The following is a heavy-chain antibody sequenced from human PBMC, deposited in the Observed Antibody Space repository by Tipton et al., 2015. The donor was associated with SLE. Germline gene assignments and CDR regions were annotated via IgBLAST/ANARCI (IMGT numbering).Heavy chain of an antibody. CDR2: IYQRTST. CDR3: TRGGIFL. CDR1: GYPISTTFY. J-gene: IGHJ4*02. Sequence: TLSLTCTVSGYPISTTFYWNWIRQAPGKGLEWIASIYQRTSTYYNTSLKSRATISMDTSKNQFSLRLSSVTAADTAVYYCTRGGIFLWGQGKLVTVSS. D-gene: IGHD2-21*01. V-gene: IGHV4-38-2*02.